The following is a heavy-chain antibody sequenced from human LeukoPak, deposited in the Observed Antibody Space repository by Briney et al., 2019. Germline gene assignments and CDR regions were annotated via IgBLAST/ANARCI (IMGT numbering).Heavy chain of an antibody. CDR3: VRDSPLAH. Sequence: GGSLRLSCADSGFSFSGYPMHWVRQAPGKGREWVAVISSDGSNKYYAVSVKGRFTMSRDSSKNTLYLQMNSLRADDTAVYYCVRDSPLAHWGQGTLVTVSS. CDR1: GFSFSGYP. J-gene: IGHJ4*02. V-gene: IGHV3-30*04. CDR2: ISSDGSNK.